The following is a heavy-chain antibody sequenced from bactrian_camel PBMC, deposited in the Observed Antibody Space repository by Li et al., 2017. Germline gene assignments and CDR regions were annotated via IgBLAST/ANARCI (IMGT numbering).Heavy chain of an antibody. J-gene: IGHJ4*01. CDR2: IGRDGTT. V-gene: IGHV3S53*01. Sequence: HVQLVESGGGSVQAGGSLKLRCGYTYNPMCMGWFRQAPGKEREEVASIGRDGTTNYIDSVKGRFTISRDNTKNTVYLQMNSLKPEDTAMYYCKTGCRYGGSWANYWGQGTQVTVS. CDR1: YTYNPMC. CDR3: KTGCRYGGSWANY. D-gene: IGHD6*01.